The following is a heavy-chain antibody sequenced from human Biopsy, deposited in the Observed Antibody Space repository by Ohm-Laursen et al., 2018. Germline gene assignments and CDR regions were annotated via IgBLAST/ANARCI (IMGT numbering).Heavy chain of an antibody. CDR2: IYYSWTT. Sequence: SDTLSLTCIVSGGSIRSPDHRWNWVRRAPGKGLEWIGYIYYSWTTFYNPSLSRRVTMDLDTSSNQFSLKLKSVTSADTAVYFCARAYFYGLGTSNYFFDSWGQGALVTVSS. CDR3: ARAYFYGLGTSNYFFDS. D-gene: IGHD3-10*01. J-gene: IGHJ4*02. CDR1: GGSIRSPDHR. V-gene: IGHV4-39*01.